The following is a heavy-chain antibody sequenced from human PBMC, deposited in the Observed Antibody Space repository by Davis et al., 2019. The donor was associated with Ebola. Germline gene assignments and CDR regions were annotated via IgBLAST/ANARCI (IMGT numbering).Heavy chain of an antibody. D-gene: IGHD2-2*01. CDR3: ARASCGTSCYGDYYYYGMDV. V-gene: IGHV4-59*01. CDR1: GGSISSYY. Sequence: SETLSLTCTVSGGSISSYYWSWIRQPPGKGLEWIGYIYYSGSTNYNPSLKSRVTISVDTSKNQFSLKLSSVTAADTAVYYCARASCGTSCYGDYYYYGMDVWGQGTTVTVSS. CDR2: IYYSGST. J-gene: IGHJ6*02.